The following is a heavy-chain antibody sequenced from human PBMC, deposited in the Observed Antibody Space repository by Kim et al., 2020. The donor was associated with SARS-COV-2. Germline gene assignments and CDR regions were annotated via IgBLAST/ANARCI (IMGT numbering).Heavy chain of an antibody. J-gene: IGHJ4*02. CDR3: AKDEGGSSWYRRNPQPYFDY. CDR2: IWYDGSNK. Sequence: GGSLRLSCAASGFTFSSYAMHWVRQAPGKGLEWVAVIWYDGSNKYYADSVKGRFTISRDNSKNTLYLQMNSLRAEDTAVYYCAKDEGGSSWYRRNPQPYFDYWGQGTLVTVSS. CDR1: GFTFSSYA. D-gene: IGHD6-13*01. V-gene: IGHV3-33*06.